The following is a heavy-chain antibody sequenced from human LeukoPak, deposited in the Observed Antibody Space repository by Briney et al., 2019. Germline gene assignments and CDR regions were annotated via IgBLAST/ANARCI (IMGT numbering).Heavy chain of an antibody. V-gene: IGHV4-59*01. D-gene: IGHD3-10*01. CDR3: ARSSSVSYYNFYYYYGMDV. J-gene: IGHJ6*04. CDR1: GGSISSYY. CDR2: IYYSGST. Sequence: SETLSLTCTASGGSISSYYWSWVRQPPGKGLEWMGYIYYSGSTNYNPSLKNRVPISVDKSKNQFSLKLRAVNAADTAVYYCARSSSVSYYNFYYYYGMDVSGKGATGTVSS.